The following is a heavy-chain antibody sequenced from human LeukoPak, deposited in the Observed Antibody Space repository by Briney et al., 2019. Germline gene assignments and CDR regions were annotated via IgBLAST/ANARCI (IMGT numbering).Heavy chain of an antibody. CDR1: GGSFSGYY. CDR3: ARGKSRSGYYYDYYYYGMDV. J-gene: IGHJ6*02. CDR2: INHSGST. Sequence: SETLSLTCAVYGGSFSGYYWSWIRQPPGKGLEWIGEINHSGSTNYNPSLKSRVTISVDTSKNQFSLKLSSVTAADTAVYYCARGKSRSGYYYDYYYYGMDVWGQGTTVTVSS. D-gene: IGHD3-22*01. V-gene: IGHV4-34*01.